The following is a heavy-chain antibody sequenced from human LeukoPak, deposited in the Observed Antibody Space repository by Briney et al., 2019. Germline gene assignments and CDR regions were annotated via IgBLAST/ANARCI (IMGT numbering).Heavy chain of an antibody. Sequence: SETLSLTCTVSGGSVSSGSHYWSWIRQPPGRGLEWIGHIYYIGSTNYNPSLKSRVTISVDTSKNQFSLKLSSVTAADTAVYYCARGYSYAYFDYWGQGTLVTVSS. V-gene: IGHV4-61*01. D-gene: IGHD5-18*01. J-gene: IGHJ4*02. CDR1: GGSVSSGSHY. CDR2: IYYIGST. CDR3: ARGYSYAYFDY.